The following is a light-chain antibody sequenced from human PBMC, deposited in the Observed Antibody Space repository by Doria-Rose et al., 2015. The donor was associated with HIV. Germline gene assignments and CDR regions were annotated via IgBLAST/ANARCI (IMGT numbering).Light chain of an antibody. V-gene: IGKV4-1*01. CDR2: WVS. CDR3: QQYYDTPS. J-gene: IGKJ3*01. Sequence: TQSPESLGMSLGERATLNCKSNQSLLYTSKNYLAWYQQKPGQPPKLLIYWVSTRQSGVPARFSGSGSGTDFTLTISSLEAEDVEVYYCQQYYDTPSFGPGTTVDIK. CDR1: QSLLYTSKNY.